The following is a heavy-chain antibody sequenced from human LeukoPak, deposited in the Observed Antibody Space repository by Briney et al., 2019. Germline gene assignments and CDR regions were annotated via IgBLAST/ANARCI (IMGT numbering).Heavy chain of an antibody. CDR1: GFTYSSYG. CDR2: IRYDGSNK. Sequence: GGSLSLSCAASGFTYSSYGMHWVHQAPGKALEWVAFIRYDGSNKYYADSVKGRFTISRDNSKNTLYLQMNSLRAEDTAVYYCAKDRRGEDYYYYYMDVWGKGTTVTVSS. CDR3: AKDRRGEDYYYYYMDV. J-gene: IGHJ6*03. V-gene: IGHV3-30*02. D-gene: IGHD5-12*01.